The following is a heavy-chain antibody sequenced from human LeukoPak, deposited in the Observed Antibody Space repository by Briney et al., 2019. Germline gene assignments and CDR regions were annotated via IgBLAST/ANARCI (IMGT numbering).Heavy chain of an antibody. J-gene: IGHJ6*03. CDR3: AIKTWFGELMVYYYMDV. CDR2: IIPIFGTA. D-gene: IGHD3-10*01. CDR1: GGTFSSYA. Sequence: SVTVSCKASGGTFSSYAISWVRQAPGQGLEWMGGIIPIFGTANYAQKFQGRDTITADKSTNTAYMKLRSLRSGDTAVCYCAIKTWFGELMVYYYMDVWGKGTTVTVSS. V-gene: IGHV1-69*06.